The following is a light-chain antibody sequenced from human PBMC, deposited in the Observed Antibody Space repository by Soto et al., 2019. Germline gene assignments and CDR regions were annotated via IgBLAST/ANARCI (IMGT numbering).Light chain of an antibody. CDR2: GAS. V-gene: IGKV3-15*01. CDR3: QQYNNWPPDRT. Sequence: EIVMTQSPATLSVSPGERATLSCRASQSVGSNLAWYQQKPGQAPRLLIYGASTRATGIPARFSSSGSGTEDTLTISSRQSEDFSIYFCQQYNNWPPDRTFGQGTKLEIK. J-gene: IGKJ1*01. CDR1: QSVGSN.